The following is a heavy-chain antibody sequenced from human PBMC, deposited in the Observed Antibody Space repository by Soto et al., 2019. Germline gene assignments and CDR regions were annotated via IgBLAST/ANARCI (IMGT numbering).Heavy chain of an antibody. V-gene: IGHV3-30*18. J-gene: IGHJ4*02. CDR3: AKEAWDIVVVPAATAPDY. CDR1: GFTFSSYG. Sequence: GGSLRLSCAASGFTFSSYGMHWVRQAPGKGLEWVAVISYDGSNKYYADSVKGRFTISRDNSKNTLYLQMNSLRAEDTAVYYCAKEAWDIVVVPAATAPDYWGQGTLVTVSS. D-gene: IGHD2-2*01. CDR2: ISYDGSNK.